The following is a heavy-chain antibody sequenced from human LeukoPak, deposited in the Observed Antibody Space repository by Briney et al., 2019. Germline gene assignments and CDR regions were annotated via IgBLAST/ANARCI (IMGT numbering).Heavy chain of an antibody. Sequence: ASVKVSCKASGYTFTGYYMHWVRQAPGQGLEWMGWINPNSGGTNYAQKFQGRVTMTRDTSISTAYMELSRLRSDDTAVYYCARVGSSSVYYYYYMDVWGKGTTVTVSS. CDR3: ARVGSSSVYYYYYMDV. D-gene: IGHD6-6*01. CDR1: GYTFTGYY. J-gene: IGHJ6*03. V-gene: IGHV1-2*02. CDR2: INPNSGGT.